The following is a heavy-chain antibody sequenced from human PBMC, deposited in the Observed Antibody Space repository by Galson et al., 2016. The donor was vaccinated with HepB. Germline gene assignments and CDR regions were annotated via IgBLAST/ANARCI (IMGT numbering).Heavy chain of an antibody. CDR2: IYYSGST. J-gene: IGHJ4*02. CDR3: ARGGWLRMNYYFDY. CDR1: GGSIRSYY. V-gene: IGHV4-59*01. D-gene: IGHD5-12*01. Sequence: ETLSLTCTVSGGSIRSYYWSWIRQPPGKGLEWIGYIYYSGSTNYNPSLKSRVTISIDTSKNQFSLKLSSVTAADTAVHSCARGGWLRMNYYFDYWGQGTLVTVSS.